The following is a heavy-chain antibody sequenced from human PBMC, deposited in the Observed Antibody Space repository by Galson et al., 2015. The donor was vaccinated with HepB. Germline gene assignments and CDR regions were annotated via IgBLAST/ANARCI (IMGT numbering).Heavy chain of an antibody. CDR2: IVPIFGAA. V-gene: IGHV1-69*06. CDR1: GGTFSTYA. CDR3: AREHRDIVVMSAAEPQQNWFDP. D-gene: IGHD2-2*01. J-gene: IGHJ5*02. Sequence: SVKVSCKASGGTFSTYAISWVRQAPGQGLEWMGGIVPIFGAANYAPKFQDRVAITADKSTSTVYMELSSLRSEDTAVYYCAREHRDIVVMSAAEPQQNWFDPWSQGTLVTVSS.